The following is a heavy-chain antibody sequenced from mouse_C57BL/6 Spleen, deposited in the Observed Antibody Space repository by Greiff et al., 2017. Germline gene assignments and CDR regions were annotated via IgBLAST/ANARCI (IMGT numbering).Heavy chain of an antibody. V-gene: IGHV3-6*01. CDR3: AREWIYYDYDGAMDY. J-gene: IGHJ4*01. D-gene: IGHD2-4*01. CDR2: ISYDGSN. Sequence: EVQLVESGPGLVKPSQSLSLTCSVTGYSITSGYYWNWIRQFPGNKLEWMGYISYDGSNNYNPSLKNRISITRDTSKNQFFLKLNSVTTEDTATYYCAREWIYYDYDGAMDYWGQGTSVTVSS. CDR1: GYSITSGYY.